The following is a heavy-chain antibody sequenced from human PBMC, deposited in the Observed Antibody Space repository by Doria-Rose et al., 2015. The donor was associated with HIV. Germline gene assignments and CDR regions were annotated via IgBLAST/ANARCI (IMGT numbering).Heavy chain of an antibody. J-gene: IGHJ4*02. Sequence: QITLKESGPVLVKPTETLTLTCTVSGVSLSSPGMGVSWIRQPPGKALEWHANIFSDDVRSYKTSLKSRLTISRGTSKSQVDLTGTDMDPEDTATYYCARIKSSRWYHKYYFDFWGQGTLVIVSA. CDR2: IFSDDVR. CDR3: ARIKSSRWYHKYYFDF. CDR1: GVSLSSPGMG. V-gene: IGHV2-26*01. D-gene: IGHD6-13*01.